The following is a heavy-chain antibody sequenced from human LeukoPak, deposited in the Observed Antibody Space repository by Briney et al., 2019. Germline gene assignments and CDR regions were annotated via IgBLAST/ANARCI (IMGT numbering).Heavy chain of an antibody. V-gene: IGHV4-4*07. CDR1: GGSISSYY. D-gene: IGHD2-2*01. CDR3: ARDPIGYCSSTSCSYFDY. J-gene: IGHJ4*02. Sequence: ASETLSLTCTVSGGSISSYYWSWIRQRAGKGLEWIGRNYTSGSTNYNPSLKSRVTIAVDKSKNQLSLKLSSVTAADTAVYYCARDPIGYCSSTSCSYFDYWGQGTLVTVSS. CDR2: NYTSGST.